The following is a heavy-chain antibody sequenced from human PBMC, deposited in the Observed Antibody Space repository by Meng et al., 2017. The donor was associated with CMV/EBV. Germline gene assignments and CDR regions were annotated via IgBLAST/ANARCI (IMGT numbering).Heavy chain of an antibody. CDR3: ARGRKSIAARPVRYFDL. V-gene: IGHV4-34*01. D-gene: IGHD6-6*01. CDR1: GGSFSGYY. CDR2: INHSGST. J-gene: IGHJ2*01. Sequence: GSLRLSCAVYGGSFSGYYWSWIRQPPGKGLEWIGEINHSGSTNYNPSLKSRVTISVDTSKNQFSLKLSSVTAADTAVYYCARGRKSIAARPVRYFDLWGRGTLVTVSS.